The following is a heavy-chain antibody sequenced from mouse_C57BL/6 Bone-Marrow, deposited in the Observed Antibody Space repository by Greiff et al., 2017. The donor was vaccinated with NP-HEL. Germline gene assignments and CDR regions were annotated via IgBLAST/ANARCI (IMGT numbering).Heavy chain of an antibody. CDR1: GYTFTSYW. Sequence: QVQLQQPGAELVKPGASVKLSCKASGYTFTSYWMQWVKQRPGQGLEWIGEIDPSDSYTNYNQKFKGKATLPVDTSSSTAYMQLSSLTSEDSAVYYCARWGPDYWGQGTTLTVSS. J-gene: IGHJ2*01. CDR3: ARWGPDY. V-gene: IGHV1-50*01. CDR2: IDPSDSYT.